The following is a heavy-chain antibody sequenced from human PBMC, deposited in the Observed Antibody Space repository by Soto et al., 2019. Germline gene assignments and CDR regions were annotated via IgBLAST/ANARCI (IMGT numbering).Heavy chain of an antibody. J-gene: IGHJ5*02. CDR2: ISAYNGNT. CDR3: ARDRAAAGTFWFDP. V-gene: IGHV1-18*01. CDR1: GYTFTSYG. Sequence: ASVKVSCKASGYTFTSYGISWVRQAPGQGLEWMGWISAYNGNTNYAQKLQGRVTMTTDTSTSTAYMELRSLRSDDTVVYYCARDRAAAGTFWFDPWGQGTLVTVSS. D-gene: IGHD6-13*01.